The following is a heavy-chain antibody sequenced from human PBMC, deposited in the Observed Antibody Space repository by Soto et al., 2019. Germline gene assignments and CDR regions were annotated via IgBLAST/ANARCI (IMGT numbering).Heavy chain of an antibody. J-gene: IGHJ4*02. CDR3: ARDMPYGAGSLAGCDY. CDR1: GVSITGPY. CDR2: VYHSGTT. V-gene: IGHV4-59*11. Sequence: QVQLRESGPGLVKPSETLSLTCSVSGVSITGPYWSWIRQPPGKTLEWIGYVYHSGTTTYNPSLKSRVSISVDTSKNQFSLRLTSVIAADTAVYYCARDMPYGAGSLAGCDYWGQGILVTVSS. D-gene: IGHD1-26*01.